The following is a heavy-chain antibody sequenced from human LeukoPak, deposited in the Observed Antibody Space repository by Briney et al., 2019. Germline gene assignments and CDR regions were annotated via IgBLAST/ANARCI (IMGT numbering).Heavy chain of an antibody. V-gene: IGHV4-59*12. CDR3: ARGSGGDQRQSLLWFGELSAGEAFDI. J-gene: IGHJ3*02. CDR1: GGYISSYY. D-gene: IGHD3-10*01. Sequence: SETLSLTCTVSGGYISSYYWSWIRQPPGEGLEWIGYVYYTGSTNYNPSLKSRVSISVDTSKNQFSLKLRSVTPEDTAVYYCARGSGGDQRQSLLWFGELSAGEAFDIWGQGTMVTVSS. CDR2: VYYTGST.